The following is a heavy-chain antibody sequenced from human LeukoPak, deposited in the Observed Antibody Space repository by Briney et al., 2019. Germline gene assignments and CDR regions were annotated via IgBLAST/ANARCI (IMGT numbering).Heavy chain of an antibody. CDR2: ISSSSSYI. J-gene: IGHJ4*02. V-gene: IGHV3-21*04. Sequence: GGSLRLSCAASGFTFSSYSMNWVRQAPGKGLEWVSSISSSSSYIYYADSVKGRFTISRDNSKNTLYLQMNSLRAEDAAVYYCAKDKIVGATTVDYWGQGTLVTVSS. CDR1: GFTFSSYS. D-gene: IGHD1-26*01. CDR3: AKDKIVGATTVDY.